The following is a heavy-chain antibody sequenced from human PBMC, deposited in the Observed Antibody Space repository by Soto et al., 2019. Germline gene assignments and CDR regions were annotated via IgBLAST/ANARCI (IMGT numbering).Heavy chain of an antibody. D-gene: IGHD6-13*01. J-gene: IGHJ5*02. V-gene: IGHV3-23*01. CDR2: ISDNADNT. CDR1: GFTFSAFA. CDR3: AKEAAAVGLGCFAP. Sequence: EVQLLESGGGLVQPGGSLRLSCAASGFTFSAFAMSWVRQAPGKGLEWVSAISDNADNTYYADTVKGRFTISRDNSKNTLYLQMNCLRAEYTAVYYCAKEAAAVGLGCFAPWGQGTLVTVSS.